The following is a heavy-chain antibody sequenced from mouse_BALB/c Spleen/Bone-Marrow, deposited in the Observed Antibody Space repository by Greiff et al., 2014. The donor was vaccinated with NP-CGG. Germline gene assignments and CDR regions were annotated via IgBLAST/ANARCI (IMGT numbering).Heavy chain of an antibody. CDR1: GYTFRNYW. CDR2: ISPGSGST. V-gene: IGHV1-9*01. CDR3: ARVIYWYLDV. Sequence: QVQLQQSGAELMKPGASVKISCMATGYTFRNYWIEWVKQRPGHGLEWIGEISPGSGSTDYNENFKGKATFTADTSSNTAYMQLSSLTSADSAVYYCARVIYWYLDVWGAGTTVTVSS. J-gene: IGHJ1*01.